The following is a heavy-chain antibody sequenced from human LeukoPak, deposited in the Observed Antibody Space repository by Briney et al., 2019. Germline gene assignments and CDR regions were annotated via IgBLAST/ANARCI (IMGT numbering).Heavy chain of an antibody. J-gene: IGHJ3*02. V-gene: IGHV4-39*01. D-gene: IGHD2-15*01. Sequence: SETLSLTCTVSGGSISSSSYYWGWIRQPPGKGLEWIGSIYYSGSTYYNPSLKSRVTISVDTSKNQFSLKLSSVTAADTAVYYCARKVVVAAWSAFDIWGQGTMVTVSS. CDR2: IYYSGST. CDR1: GGSISSSSYY. CDR3: ARKVVVAAWSAFDI.